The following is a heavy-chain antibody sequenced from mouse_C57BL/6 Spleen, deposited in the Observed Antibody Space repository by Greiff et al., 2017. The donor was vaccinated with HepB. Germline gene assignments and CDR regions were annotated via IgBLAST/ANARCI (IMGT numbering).Heavy chain of an antibody. CDR3: AREGTRSTMITYFDY. J-gene: IGHJ2*01. CDR1: GYAFSSSW. V-gene: IGHV1-82*01. Sequence: VQLVESGPELVKPGASVKISCKASGYAFSSSWMNWVKQRPGKGLEWIGRIYPGDGDTNYNGKFKGKATLTADKSSSTAYMQLSSLTSEDSAVYFCAREGTRSTMITYFDYWGQGTTLTVSS. D-gene: IGHD2-4*01. CDR2: IYPGDGDT.